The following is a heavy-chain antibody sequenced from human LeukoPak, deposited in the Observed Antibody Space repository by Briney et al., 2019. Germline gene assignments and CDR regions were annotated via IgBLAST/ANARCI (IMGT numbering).Heavy chain of an antibody. J-gene: IGHJ4*02. CDR1: GFTFSSYA. D-gene: IGHD3-10*01. CDR3: ATEAWFGDVWGY. Sequence: GRSLRLSCAASGFTFSSYAMHWVRQAPGKGLEWVAVISYDGSNKYYADSVKGRFTISRDNSKNTLYLQMNSLRAEDTAVYYCATEAWFGDVWGYWGQGTLVTVSS. V-gene: IGHV3-30-3*01. CDR2: ISYDGSNK.